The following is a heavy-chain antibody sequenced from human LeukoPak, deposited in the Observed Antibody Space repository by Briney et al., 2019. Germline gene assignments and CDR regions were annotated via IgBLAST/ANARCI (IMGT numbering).Heavy chain of an antibody. D-gene: IGHD2-2*02. CDR3: ARHDIVVVPAAIEARYYYYYGMDV. J-gene: IGHJ6*02. Sequence: SETLSLTCTVSGGSISSSSYYWGWIRQPPGKGLEWIGSIYYSGSTYYNPSLKSRVTISVDTSKNQFSLKLSSVTAADTAVYYCARHDIVVVPAAIEARYYYYYGMDVWGQGTTVTVSS. CDR1: GGSISSSSYY. V-gene: IGHV4-39*01. CDR2: IYYSGST.